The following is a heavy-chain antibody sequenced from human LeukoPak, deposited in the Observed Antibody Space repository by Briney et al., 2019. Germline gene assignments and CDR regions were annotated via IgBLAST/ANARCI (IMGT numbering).Heavy chain of an antibody. CDR1: GGSFSGYY. D-gene: IGHD4-17*01. V-gene: IGHV4-34*01. J-gene: IGHJ6*03. CDR3: ATISPLLDYGDYGGVYYYMDV. Sequence: SETLSLTCAVYGGSFSGYYWSWIRQPPGKGLEWIGEINHSGSTNYNPSLKSRVTISVDTSKNQFSLKLSSVTAADTAVYYCATISPLLDYGDYGGVYYYMDVWGKGTTVTVSS. CDR2: INHSGST.